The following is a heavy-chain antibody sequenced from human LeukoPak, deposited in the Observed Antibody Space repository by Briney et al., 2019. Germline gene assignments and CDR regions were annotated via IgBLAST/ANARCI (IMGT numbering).Heavy chain of an antibody. D-gene: IGHD5-24*01. CDR1: GFTFNSYS. CDR3: AREENAFDI. V-gene: IGHV3-21*01. J-gene: IGHJ3*02. Sequence: PGGSLRLFCAASGFTFNSYSMNRVRQAPGKGLEGVSSISSSSSYIYYADSVKCRFTISRDNAKNSLYLQMNSLRAEDTDVYYCAREENAFDIWGQGTMVTVSS. CDR2: ISSSSSYI.